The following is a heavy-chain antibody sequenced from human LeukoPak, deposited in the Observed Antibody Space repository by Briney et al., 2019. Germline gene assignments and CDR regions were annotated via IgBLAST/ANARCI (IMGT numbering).Heavy chain of an antibody. CDR3: VKGPGRTTSSLI. D-gene: IGHD2-2*01. CDR1: GFTFNSYA. J-gene: IGHJ3*02. V-gene: IGHV3-23*01. CDR2: INSGGGGT. Sequence: GGSLRLSCATSGFTFNSYAMSWVRQAPGKGLEWVSGINSGGGGTSYADSVKGRFIIFRDTSKDTLYLQMNSLRAGGTAVYYCVKGPGRTTSSLIWGQGTMVSVSS.